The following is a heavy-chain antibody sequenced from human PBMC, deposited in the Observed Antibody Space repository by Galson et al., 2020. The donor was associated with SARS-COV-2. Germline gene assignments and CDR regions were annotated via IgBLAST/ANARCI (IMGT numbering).Heavy chain of an antibody. V-gene: IGHV3-30*18. Sequence: TGGSLRLSCVASGFTFSNYGMHWVRQAPGKGLEWVALISFDGKNEDYADSVKGRFTVSRDNARNTVSLEMNSLRAEDTAVYYCAKSRVTMVLHYYGMGDWGQGTTVTVSS. D-gene: IGHD3-10*01. J-gene: IGHJ6*02. CDR1: GFTFSNYG. CDR3: AKSRVTMVLHYYGMGD. CDR2: ISFDGKNE.